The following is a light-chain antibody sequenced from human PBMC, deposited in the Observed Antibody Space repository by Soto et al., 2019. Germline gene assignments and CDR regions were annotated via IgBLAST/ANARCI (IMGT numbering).Light chain of an antibody. J-gene: IGKJ2*01. V-gene: IGKV1-12*01. CDR3: QQSHTFPYT. CDR2: AAS. Sequence: DIQMTQSPSSVSASVGDRVIITCRATRDISKWAAWYQQKPGRAPSLLIYAASNLQSGVPSRFSGSGSRTDFTLTISGLQPDDFATYYCQQSHTFPYTFGQGTKLEI. CDR1: RDISKW.